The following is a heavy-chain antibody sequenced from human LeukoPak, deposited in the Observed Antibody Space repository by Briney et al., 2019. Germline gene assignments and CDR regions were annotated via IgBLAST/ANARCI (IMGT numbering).Heavy chain of an antibody. V-gene: IGHV4-59*01. CDR3: VRGHFGFDI. Sequence: SETLSLTCSVSDYSISNYYWSWIRQPPEKGLEWIAYIYYSGSTNYNPSLKSRVTISVDTSKNQSSLELSSVTAADTAVYYCVRGHFGFDIWGQGTMVTVSS. CDR2: IYYSGST. D-gene: IGHD3-3*01. CDR1: DYSISNYY. J-gene: IGHJ3*02.